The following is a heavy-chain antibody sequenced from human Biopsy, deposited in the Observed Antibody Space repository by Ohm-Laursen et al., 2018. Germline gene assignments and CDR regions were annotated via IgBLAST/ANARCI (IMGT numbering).Heavy chain of an antibody. D-gene: IGHD5-12*01. CDR1: GESFNGYY. CDR3: ARVAGGYAYYYGMDV. Sequence: TLSLTCVVYGESFNGYYWSWIRQPPGKGLEWIGNIYYDGITYYNPSLKSRVAMSVDTSKNQFSLRLTSVTAADTAVYYCARVAGGYAYYYGMDVWGQGTTVIVSS. J-gene: IGHJ6*02. CDR2: IYYDGIT. V-gene: IGHV4-59*04.